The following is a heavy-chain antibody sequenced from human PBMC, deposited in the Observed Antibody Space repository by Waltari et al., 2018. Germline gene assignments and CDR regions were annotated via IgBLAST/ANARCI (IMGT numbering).Heavy chain of an antibody. Sequence: QVQLQESGPGLVKPSETLSLTCAVSGYSISSGYYWGWIRQPPGKGLEWIGSIYHSGSTYYNPSLKSRVTISVDTSKTQFSLKRSFVTAADTAVYYCARGGGSGSWNYGMDVWGQGTTVTVSS. CDR2: IYHSGST. J-gene: IGHJ6*02. V-gene: IGHV4-38-2*01. CDR1: GYSISSGYY. CDR3: ARGGGSGSWNYGMDV. D-gene: IGHD3-10*01.